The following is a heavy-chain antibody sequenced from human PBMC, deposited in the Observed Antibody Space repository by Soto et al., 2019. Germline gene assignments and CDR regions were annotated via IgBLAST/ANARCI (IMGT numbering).Heavy chain of an antibody. CDR3: ARDPVIAVAGALSDY. CDR1: GGTFSSYA. CDR2: IIPIFGTA. V-gene: IGHV1-69*06. J-gene: IGHJ4*02. Sequence: SVKVSCKASGGTFSSYAISWVRQAPGQGLEWMGGIIPIFGTANYAQKFQGRVTITADKSTSTAYMELSSLRSEDTAVYYCARDPVIAVAGALSDYWGQGTLVTVSS. D-gene: IGHD6-19*01.